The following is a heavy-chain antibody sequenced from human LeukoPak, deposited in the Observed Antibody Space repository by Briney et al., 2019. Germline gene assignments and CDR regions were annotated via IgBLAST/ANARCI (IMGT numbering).Heavy chain of an antibody. CDR3: ARLLVPAASGAFDL. CDR1: TGSISSYY. Sequence: SETLSLTCIVSTGSISSYYWSWLRQPAGKGLEWIGRMSSSGAGNFNPSLKSRVTISVDSSKRQVSLKLTSVTAADTAVYYCARLLVPAASGAFDLWGQGTIVTASS. V-gene: IGHV4-4*07. J-gene: IGHJ3*01. D-gene: IGHD2-2*01. CDR2: MSSSGAG.